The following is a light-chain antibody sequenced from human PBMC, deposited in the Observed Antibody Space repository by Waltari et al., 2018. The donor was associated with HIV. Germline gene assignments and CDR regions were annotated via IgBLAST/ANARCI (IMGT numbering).Light chain of an antibody. CDR2: RNS. V-gene: IGLV1-47*01. J-gene: IGLJ3*02. CDR1: SSNIGDHY. Sequence: QSALTQPPSTSGTPGQTVTIPCSGSSSNIGDHYVSWYQQRPGTAPKLLLYRNSQRPSGVRDRFSGSKSGTSASLAINDLRSEDEAEYHCAAWDDSLSGWVFGGGTNLTVL. CDR3: AAWDDSLSGWV.